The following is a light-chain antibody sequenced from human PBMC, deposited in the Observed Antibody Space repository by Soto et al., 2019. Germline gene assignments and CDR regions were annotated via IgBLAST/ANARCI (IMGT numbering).Light chain of an antibody. CDR1: GSVLYSSNNKNY. CDR2: WAS. V-gene: IGKV4-1*01. Sequence: LMTQAPDWISVALDGRATINCKSSGSVLYSSNNKNYLAWYQQKPGQPPKLLIYWASTRESGVPDRFSGSGSGTDFTLTIISLQAEDVAVYYCQQYYSTPPTFGPGTKVDI. J-gene: IGKJ3*01. CDR3: QQYYSTPPT.